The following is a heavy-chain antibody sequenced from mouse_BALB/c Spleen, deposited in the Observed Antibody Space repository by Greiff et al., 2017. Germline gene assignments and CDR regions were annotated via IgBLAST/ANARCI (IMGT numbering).Heavy chain of an antibody. V-gene: IGHV2-9-2*01. J-gene: IGHJ4*01. CDR3: VRGGDIYAMDY. CDR2: IWTGGGT. Sequence: QVQLKESGPGLVAPSQSLSITCTVSGFSLTSYDISWIRQPPGKGLEWLGVIWTGGGTNYNSAFMSRLSISKDNSKSQVFLKMNSLQTDDTAIYYCVRGGDIYAMDYWGQGTSVTVSS. D-gene: IGHD3-3*01. CDR1: GFSLTSYD.